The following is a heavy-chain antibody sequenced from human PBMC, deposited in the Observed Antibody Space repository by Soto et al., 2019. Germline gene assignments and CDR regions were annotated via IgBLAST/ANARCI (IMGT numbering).Heavy chain of an antibody. CDR1: GFTFSSYA. V-gene: IGHV3-30-3*01. CDR2: ISYDGSNK. CDR3: AREWLSSSWYGDYYNYGIDV. J-gene: IGHJ6*02. Sequence: QVQLVESGGGVVQPGRSLRLSCAASGFTFSSYAMHWVRQAPGKGLAWVAVISYDGSNKYYADSVKGRFTIFRDNSKNTLYLQMNSQRAEDTAEYYCAREWLSSSWYGDYYNYGIDVWGQGTTVTVSS. D-gene: IGHD6-13*01.